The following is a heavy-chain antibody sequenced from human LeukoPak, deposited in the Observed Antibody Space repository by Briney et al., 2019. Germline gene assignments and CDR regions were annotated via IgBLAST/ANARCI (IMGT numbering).Heavy chain of an antibody. J-gene: IGHJ5*02. CDR2: TRNKANSYTT. D-gene: IGHD2-2*01. CDR3: ARTHITSTSYNWFDP. Sequence: PGGSLRPSCAASAFTFSDHYMDWVRQAPGKGLEWVGRTRNKANSYTTEYAASVKGRFTISRDDSKNSLYLQMNSLKTEDTAVYYCARTHITSTSYNWFDPWGQGTLVTVSS. CDR1: AFTFSDHY. V-gene: IGHV3-72*01.